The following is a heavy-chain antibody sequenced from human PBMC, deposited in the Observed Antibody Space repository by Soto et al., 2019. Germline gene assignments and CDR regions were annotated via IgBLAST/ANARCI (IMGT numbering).Heavy chain of an antibody. CDR3: ARDLRGYSYGYLGFDY. D-gene: IGHD5-18*01. CDR2: ISAYNGNT. Sequence: QVQLVQSGAEVKKPGASVQVSCKASGYTFTSYGISWVRQAPGQGLEWMGWISAYNGNTNYAQKLQDRVTMTTDTYTSTAHMELRSMRSDDTAVYYCARDLRGYSYGYLGFDYWGQGTLVTVSS. J-gene: IGHJ4*02. CDR1: GYTFTSYG. V-gene: IGHV1-18*01.